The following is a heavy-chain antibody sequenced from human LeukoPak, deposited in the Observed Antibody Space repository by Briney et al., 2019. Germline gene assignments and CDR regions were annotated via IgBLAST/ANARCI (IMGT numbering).Heavy chain of an antibody. CDR1: GGSFSGYY. CDR3: ARAGDSSGYSHY. D-gene: IGHD3-22*01. V-gene: IGHV4-34*01. CDR2: INRSGRT. J-gene: IGHJ4*02. Sequence: PSETLSRTCAVYGGSFSGYYWSWIRQPPGKGLEWIGEINRSGRTNYNPSLKSRVTMSVDTSKNQFSLQLSSVTAADTAVYYCARAGDSSGYSHYWGQGTLVTVSS.